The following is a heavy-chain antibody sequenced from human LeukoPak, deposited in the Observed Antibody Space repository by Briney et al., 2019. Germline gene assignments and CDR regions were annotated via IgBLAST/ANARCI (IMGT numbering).Heavy chain of an antibody. CDR2: LSTSGRT. V-gene: IGHV4-61*02. D-gene: IGHD2-21*01. CDR1: GGSISSSSYY. CDR3: ARVIAGVHNSFDP. Sequence: SETLSLTCTVSGGSISSSSYYWGWIRQPAGKGLQWIGRLSTSGRTDYSPSLKSRVTMSFDTSKNHLSLKVTSVTAADTAVYYCARVIAGVHNSFDPWGQGTLVTVSS. J-gene: IGHJ5*02.